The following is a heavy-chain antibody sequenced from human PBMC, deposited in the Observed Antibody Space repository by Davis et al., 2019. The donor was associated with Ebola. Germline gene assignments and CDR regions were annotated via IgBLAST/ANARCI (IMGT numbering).Heavy chain of an antibody. D-gene: IGHD5-12*01. CDR1: GDSVSGNNGA. CDR2: TYYYRSKWFV. Sequence: HSQTLSLTCSISGDSVSGNNGAWSWIRQSPSRGLEWLGRTYYYRSKWFVDYAESVRGRIIINPDTSKNQLSLQVNSVTPEDTAVYYCTRGWLRSKFDYWGRGTLVTVSS. V-gene: IGHV6-1*01. J-gene: IGHJ4*02. CDR3: TRGWLRSKFDY.